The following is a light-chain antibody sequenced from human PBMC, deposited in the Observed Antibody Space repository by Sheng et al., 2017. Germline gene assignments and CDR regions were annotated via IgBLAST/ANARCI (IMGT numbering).Light chain of an antibody. J-gene: IGKJ4*01. CDR3: QQTYSSPPLT. CDR1: QNINYY. V-gene: IGKV1-39*01. Sequence: DIQMSQSPSSLSASVGDRVTISCRTSQNINYYLSWYQQKPGKAPKLLIYSGSTLHSGVPSRFSGSGSGTDFTLTISVLQPEDFATYYCQQTYSSPPLTFGGGTKVEVK. CDR2: SGS.